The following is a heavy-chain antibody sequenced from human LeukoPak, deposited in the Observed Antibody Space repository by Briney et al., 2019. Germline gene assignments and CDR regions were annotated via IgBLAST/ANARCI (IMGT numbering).Heavy chain of an antibody. J-gene: IGHJ4*02. CDR3: VRGHYGDY. Sequence: PGGSLRLSCAASDFTFSDYWINWVRQAPGKGLEWVANIKEDGSERYYVDSVKGRFTISTDSAKNSVYLEMNRLRVDDTGVYYCVRGHYGDYKTRGTLVTVSS. CDR2: IKEDGSER. V-gene: IGHV3-7*01. CDR1: DFTFSDYW.